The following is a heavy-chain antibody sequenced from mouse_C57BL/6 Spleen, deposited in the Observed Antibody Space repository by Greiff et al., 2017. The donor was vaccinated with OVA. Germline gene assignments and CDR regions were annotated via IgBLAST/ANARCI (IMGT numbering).Heavy chain of an antibody. CDR3: ARHNLITTVVATDWYFDV. V-gene: IGHV5-6*01. Sequence: EVQGVESGGDLVKPGGSLKLSCAASGFTFSSYGMSWVRQTPDKRLEWVATISSGGSYTYYPDSVKGRFTISRDNAKNTLYLQMSSLKSEDTAMYYCARHNLITTVVATDWYFDVWGTGTTVTVSS. D-gene: IGHD1-1*01. CDR1: GFTFSSYG. J-gene: IGHJ1*03. CDR2: ISSGGSYT.